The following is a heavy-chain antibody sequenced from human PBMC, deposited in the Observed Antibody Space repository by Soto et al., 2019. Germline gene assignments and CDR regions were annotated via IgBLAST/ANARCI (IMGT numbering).Heavy chain of an antibody. CDR2: IYYSGST. J-gene: IGHJ5*02. Sequence: SETLSLPCTVSGGSISSYYWSWIRQPPGKGLEWIGYIYYSGSTNYNPSLKSRVTISVDTSKNQFSLKLSSVTAADTAVYYCARGAMVRGVTRAPYNWFDPWGQGTLVTVSS. V-gene: IGHV4-59*01. CDR3: ARGAMVRGVTRAPYNWFDP. CDR1: GGSISSYY. D-gene: IGHD3-10*01.